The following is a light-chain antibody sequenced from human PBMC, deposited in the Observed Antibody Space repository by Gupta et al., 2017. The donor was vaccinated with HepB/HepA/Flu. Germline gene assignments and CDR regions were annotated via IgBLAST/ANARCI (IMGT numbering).Light chain of an antibody. CDR1: SSNIGSNS. Sequence: QSVLTQPPSASGTPGQTVTISCSGGSSNIGSNSVHWYQQLPGTAPRLLIYTNIQRPSGVPDRFSGSKSGTSSSLAISGLQSEDEADYYCAAWDDTLKTVLIGGGTKLTVL. J-gene: IGLJ2*01. CDR3: AAWDDTLKTVL. V-gene: IGLV1-44*01. CDR2: TNI.